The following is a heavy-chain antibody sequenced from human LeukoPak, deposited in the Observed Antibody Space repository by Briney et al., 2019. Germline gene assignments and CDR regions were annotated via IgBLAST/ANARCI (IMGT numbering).Heavy chain of an antibody. D-gene: IGHD3-9*01. Sequence: SETPSLTCAVYGGSFSGYYWSWIRQPPGKGLEWIGEINHSGSTNYNPSLKSRVTISVDTSKNQFSLKLSSVTAADTAVYYCARPLEPYDILTGYQPWGQGTLVTVSS. CDR1: GGSFSGYY. J-gene: IGHJ5*02. V-gene: IGHV4-34*01. CDR3: ARPLEPYDILTGYQP. CDR2: INHSGST.